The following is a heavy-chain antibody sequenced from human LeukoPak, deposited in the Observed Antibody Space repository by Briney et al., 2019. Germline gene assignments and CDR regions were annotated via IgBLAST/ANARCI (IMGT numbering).Heavy chain of an antibody. Sequence: GGSLRLSRAGSGFTVSGSYMSWVRQAPGKGLEWVSVLYSGGSIFYADSVKGRFTISRDISKNMLYLQMNSLRADDTAVYYCARGAISSWYEDWGQGTLVTVSS. CDR1: GFTVSGSY. V-gene: IGHV3-66*01. J-gene: IGHJ4*02. CDR3: ARGAISSWYED. D-gene: IGHD6-13*01. CDR2: LYSGGSI.